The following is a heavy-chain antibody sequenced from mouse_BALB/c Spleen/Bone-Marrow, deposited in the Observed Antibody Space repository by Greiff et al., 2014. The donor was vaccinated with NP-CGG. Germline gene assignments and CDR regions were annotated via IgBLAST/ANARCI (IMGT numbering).Heavy chain of an antibody. CDR2: IGVGGTYT. V-gene: IGHV5-6*01. J-gene: IGHJ3*01. D-gene: IGHD1-1*01. CDR3: ARPFTTVVATVFAY. CDR1: GFSFSGYG. Sequence: EGKLVESGGDLVKPGGSLKLSCAASGFSFSGYGMSWVRQTPNNRLGRVATIGVGGTYTYYPDSVKGRFTISRDNAKNTLYLRMSSLKSEDTAMYYCARPFTTVVATVFAYWGQGTLVTVSA.